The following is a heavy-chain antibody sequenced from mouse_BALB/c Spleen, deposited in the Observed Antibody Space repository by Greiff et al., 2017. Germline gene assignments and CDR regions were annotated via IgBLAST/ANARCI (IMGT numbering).Heavy chain of an antibody. V-gene: IGHV5-6-5*01. D-gene: IGHD1-1*01. CDR3: ARGNYGSSYPYWYFDV. Sequence: EVQVVESGGGLVKPGGSLKLSCAASGFTFSSYAMSWVRQTPEKRLEWVASISSGGSTYYPDSVKGRFTISRDNARNILYLQMSSLRSEDTAMYYCARGNYGSSYPYWYFDVWGAGTTVTVSS. CDR2: ISSGGST. CDR1: GFTFSSYA. J-gene: IGHJ1*01.